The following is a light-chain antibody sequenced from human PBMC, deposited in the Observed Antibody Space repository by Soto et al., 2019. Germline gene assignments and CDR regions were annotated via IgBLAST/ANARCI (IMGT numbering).Light chain of an antibody. J-gene: IGKJ5*01. CDR3: QHRMNWPLT. Sequence: EPVLTQSAATLSWSPGERATLSCRASQSVSSYLAWYQQKPGQAPRLLIYDASNRATGIPARFSGSGYETDFNLTISSLETEDFAVYYCQHRMNWPLTFGQGTRLEIK. CDR1: QSVSSY. V-gene: IGKV3-11*01. CDR2: DAS.